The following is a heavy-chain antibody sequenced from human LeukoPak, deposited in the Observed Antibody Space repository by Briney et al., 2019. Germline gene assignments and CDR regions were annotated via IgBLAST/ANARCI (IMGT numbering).Heavy chain of an antibody. D-gene: IGHD3-3*01. CDR2: IYYSGTT. Sequence: PSETLSLTCTVSGGSISSDSYYWGWIRQPPGKGLEWIGSIYYSGTTYYSPSLQSRVTISVDTSKNQISLKLRSVTAADTTAYYCARHRKFSSGFSDYFDYWGQGTLVTVSS. V-gene: IGHV4-39*01. J-gene: IGHJ4*02. CDR1: GGSISSDSYY. CDR3: ARHRKFSSGFSDYFDY.